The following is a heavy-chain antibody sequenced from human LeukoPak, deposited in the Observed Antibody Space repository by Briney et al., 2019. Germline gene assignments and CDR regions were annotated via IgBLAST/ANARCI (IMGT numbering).Heavy chain of an antibody. Sequence: GGSLRLSCAASGFTFSSYSMNWVRQAPGKGLEWVSAISGSGGSTYYADSVKGRFTLSRDNARESVFLQMDSLRVDDTAVYYCARTYDFGRGPPGDAFDNWGPGTWVIVSS. V-gene: IGHV3-21*01. CDR1: GFTFSSYS. J-gene: IGHJ3*02. CDR2: ISGSGGST. D-gene: IGHD3-3*01. CDR3: ARTYDFGRGPPGDAFDN.